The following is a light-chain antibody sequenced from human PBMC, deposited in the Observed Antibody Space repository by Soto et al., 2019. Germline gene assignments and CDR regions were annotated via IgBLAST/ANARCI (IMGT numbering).Light chain of an antibody. CDR3: QQYGSSPVLT. CDR2: VAS. CDR1: QSVSSSY. V-gene: IGKV3-20*01. Sequence: EIVWTQSPGTLSLSPGERATLSCRASQSVSSSYLAWYQQKPGQAPMLLIYVASSRATGIPDRFSGSWSGTDFTLTISRLEPEDFAVYYCQQYGSSPVLTFGGGTKVEI. J-gene: IGKJ4*01.